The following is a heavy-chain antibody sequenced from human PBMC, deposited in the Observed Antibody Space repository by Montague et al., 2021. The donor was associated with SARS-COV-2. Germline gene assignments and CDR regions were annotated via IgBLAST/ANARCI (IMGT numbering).Heavy chain of an antibody. CDR1: GGSISSYY. CDR2: IYYSGST. CDR3: ARGGYYDYAFDI. J-gene: IGHJ3*02. V-gene: IGHV4-59*01. D-gene: IGHD3-22*01. Sequence: SETLSLTCTVSGGSISSYYWSWIRQPPGKGLEWIGYIYYSGSTNXNPSPKSRVTISVDTSKNQFSLKLSSVTAADTAVYYCARGGYYDYAFDIWGQGTMVTVSS.